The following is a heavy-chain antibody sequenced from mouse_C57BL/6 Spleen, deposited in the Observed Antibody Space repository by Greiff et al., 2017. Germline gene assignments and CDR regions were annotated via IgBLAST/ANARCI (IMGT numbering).Heavy chain of an antibody. CDR3: ARRSNYHYFDY. Sequence: EVKLMESGGDLVKPGGSLKLSCAASGFTFSSYGMSWVRQTPDKRLEWVATISSGGSYTYYPDSVKGRFTISRDNAKNTLYLQMSSLKSEDTAMYYCARRSNYHYFDYWGQGTTLTVSS. CDR2: ISSGGSYT. D-gene: IGHD2-5*01. CDR1: GFTFSSYG. V-gene: IGHV5-6*02. J-gene: IGHJ2*01.